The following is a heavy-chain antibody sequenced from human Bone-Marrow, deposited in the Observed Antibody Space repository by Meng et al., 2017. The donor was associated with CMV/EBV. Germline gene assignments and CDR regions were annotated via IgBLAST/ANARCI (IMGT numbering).Heavy chain of an antibody. J-gene: IGHJ4*02. CDR1: GYSIASSA. V-gene: IGHV1-3*01. CDR2: INPGNANT. CDR3: ARRPVFEPFYYDL. D-gene: IGHD1-14*01. Sequence: CKASGYSIASSAIHWVRQAPGQRFEWMGWINPGNANTKYSRILEDRVTFTTDTSANTVSMELRNLKSADTAVYYCARRPVFEPFYYDLWGQGTLVTVSS.